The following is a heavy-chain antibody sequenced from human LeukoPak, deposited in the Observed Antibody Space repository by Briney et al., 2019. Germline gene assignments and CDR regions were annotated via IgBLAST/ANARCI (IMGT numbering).Heavy chain of an antibody. CDR1: GYTFTSYY. CDR3: ASSHNYYDSSGSATTLDY. J-gene: IGHJ4*02. D-gene: IGHD3-22*01. V-gene: IGHV1-46*01. Sequence: ASVKVSCKTSGYTFTSYYMHWVRQAPGQGLEWVGIINPSGDPTTYAQKFQGRVTMTSDMSTSTVYMELSSLRSEDTAVYYCASSHNYYDSSGSATTLDYWGQGTLVTVSS. CDR2: INPSGDPT.